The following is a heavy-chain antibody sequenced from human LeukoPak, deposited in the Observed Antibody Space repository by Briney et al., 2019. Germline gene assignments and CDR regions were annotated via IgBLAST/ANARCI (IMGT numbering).Heavy chain of an antibody. V-gene: IGHV3-23*01. CDR3: AKRDYYDSSGYSPLFDY. D-gene: IGHD3-22*01. CDR1: GFTFSSYA. Sequence: PGGSLRLSCAASGFTFSSYAMTWVRQAPGKGLECVSGISGSGGTTYYADSVKGRFTISRDNSKNTLYLQMNSLRAEDTAVYYCAKRDYYDSSGYSPLFDYWGQGTLVTVPS. J-gene: IGHJ4*02. CDR2: ISGSGGTT.